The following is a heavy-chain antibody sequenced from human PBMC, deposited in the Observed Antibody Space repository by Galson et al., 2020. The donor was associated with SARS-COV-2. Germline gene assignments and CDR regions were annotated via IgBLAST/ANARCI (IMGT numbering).Heavy chain of an antibody. V-gene: IGHV3-30*04. CDR2: ISYDGSNK. J-gene: IGHJ4*02. Sequence: GESLKISCAASGFTFSSYAMHWVRQAPGKGLEWVAVISYDGSNKYYADSVKGRFTISRDNSKNTLYLQMNSLRAEDTAVYYCARAYYDSSGYYYYFDYWGQGTLVTVSS. D-gene: IGHD3-22*01. CDR3: ARAYYDSSGYYYYFDY. CDR1: GFTFSSYA.